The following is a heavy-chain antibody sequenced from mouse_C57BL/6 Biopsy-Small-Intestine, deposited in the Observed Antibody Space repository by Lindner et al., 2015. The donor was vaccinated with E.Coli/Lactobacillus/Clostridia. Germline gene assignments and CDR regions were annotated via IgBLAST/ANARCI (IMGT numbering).Heavy chain of an antibody. J-gene: IGHJ4*01. CDR3: ARPHYYAMDY. V-gene: IGHV5-17*01. CDR2: ISSGSSTI. Sequence: VQLQESGGGLVKPGGSLKLSCAASGFTFSDYGMHWVRQAPEKGLEWVAYISSGSSTIYYADTVKGRFTISRDNAKNTLFLQMTSLRSEDTAMYYCARPHYYAMDYWGQGTSVTRLL. CDR1: GFTFSDYG.